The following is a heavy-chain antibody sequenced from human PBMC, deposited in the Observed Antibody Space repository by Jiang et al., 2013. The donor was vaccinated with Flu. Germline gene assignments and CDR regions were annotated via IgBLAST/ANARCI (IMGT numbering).Heavy chain of an antibody. Sequence: LLKPSETLSLTCTVSGASITSYYWGWIRQPPGKGLESIGYVYYTGSTNYNPSLKSRVTISVDTSRNQSSLKLRSVTAADTAVYYCARHLDYGGDSHWGQGTLVIVSS. CDR1: GASITSYY. CDR3: ARHLDYGGDSH. J-gene: IGHJ4*02. V-gene: IGHV4-59*08. D-gene: IGHD4-23*01. CDR2: VYYTGST.